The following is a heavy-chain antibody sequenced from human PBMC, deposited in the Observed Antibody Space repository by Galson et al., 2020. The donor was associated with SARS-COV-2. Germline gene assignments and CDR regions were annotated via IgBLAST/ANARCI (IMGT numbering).Heavy chain of an antibody. CDR1: GGSISSSSYY. D-gene: IGHD3-22*01. Sequence: SETLSLTCTVSGGSISSSSYYWGWIRQPPAKGLEWIGSIYYSGSTYYNPSLKSRVTISVDTSKNQFSLKLSSVTAADTAVYYCARLHASLDSSGYYYGEYFQHWGQGTLVTVSS. V-gene: IGHV4-39*01. J-gene: IGHJ1*01. CDR2: IYYSGST. CDR3: ARLHASLDSSGYYYGEYFQH.